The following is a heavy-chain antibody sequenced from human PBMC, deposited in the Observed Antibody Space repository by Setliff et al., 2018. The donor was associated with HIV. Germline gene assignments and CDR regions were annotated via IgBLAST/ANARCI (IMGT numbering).Heavy chain of an antibody. CDR1: GASIWNYY. CDR3: ARGQDGHSVLFDY. D-gene: IGHD1-26*01. Sequence: PSETLSLTCTVSGASIWNYYWSWIRQAPGKGLEWIGFIHFTGSSNYNPSLKSRVTISIDTSKHQFSLNLNSETAADTAMYFCARGQDGHSVLFDYWGQGMLVTVSS. V-gene: IGHV4-59*01. CDR2: IHFTGSS. J-gene: IGHJ4*02.